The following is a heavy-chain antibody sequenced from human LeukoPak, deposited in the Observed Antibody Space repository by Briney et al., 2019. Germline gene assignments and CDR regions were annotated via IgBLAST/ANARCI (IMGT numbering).Heavy chain of an antibody. J-gene: IGHJ4*02. CDR1: GFSFSSYE. CDR3: AREEGLDY. CDR2: ISSSGSTK. D-gene: IGHD5-12*01. Sequence: GGSLRLSCAASGFSFSSYEMNWVRQAPGKGLEWVSYISSSGSTKEYADSVKGRFTISRDNAKNSLYLQMNSLRVEDTAVYYCAREEGLDYWGQGSLVTVSS. V-gene: IGHV3-48*03.